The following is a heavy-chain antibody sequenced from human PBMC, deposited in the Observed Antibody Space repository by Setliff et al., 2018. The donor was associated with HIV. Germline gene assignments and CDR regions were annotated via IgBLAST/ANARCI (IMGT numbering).Heavy chain of an antibody. J-gene: IGHJ5*01. CDR2: IYTSGST. V-gene: IGHV4-4*08. Sequence: PSETLSLTCAVSGDSLSNYYWSWIRQPPGKGLEWIGYIYTSGSTNYNPSLKSRLTMSMDTSSNQFALHLDSVTSADTAVYYCARATQRRTVIQANSIESWGHGILVTVLL. CDR1: GDSLSNYY. CDR3: ARATQRRTVIQANSIES. D-gene: IGHD2-21*01.